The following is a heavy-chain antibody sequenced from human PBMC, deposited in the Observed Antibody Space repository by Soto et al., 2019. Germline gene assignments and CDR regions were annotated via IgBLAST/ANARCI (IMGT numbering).Heavy chain of an antibody. CDR3: ARQGYQLPHIATGWIDY. V-gene: IGHV4-39*01. J-gene: IGHJ4*02. Sequence: QLQLQESGPGLVKPSETLSLTCTVSGGSISSGTYYWGWIRQPPGKGLEWIGSLHYSGTTYYNPSLKSRVTMSFATSKNDFSLELSSVTAADTAVYYCARQGYQLPHIATGWIDYWGQGSLVTVSS. D-gene: IGHD2-2*01. CDR1: GGSISSGTYY. CDR2: LHYSGTT.